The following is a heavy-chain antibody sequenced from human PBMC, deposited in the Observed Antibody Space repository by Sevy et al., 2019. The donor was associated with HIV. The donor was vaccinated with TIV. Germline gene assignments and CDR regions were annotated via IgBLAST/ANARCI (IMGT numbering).Heavy chain of an antibody. V-gene: IGHV3-30-3*01. D-gene: IGHD6-13*01. CDR1: GFTFSSYA. J-gene: IGHJ5*02. CDR2: ISYDGSNK. CDR3: ARDKEAAADP. Sequence: GGSLRLSCAASGFTFSSYAMHWVRQAPGKGLEWVAVISYDGSNKYYADSVKGRFTISRDNSKDTLYQQMNSLRAEDTAVYYCARDKEAAADPWGQGTLVTVSS.